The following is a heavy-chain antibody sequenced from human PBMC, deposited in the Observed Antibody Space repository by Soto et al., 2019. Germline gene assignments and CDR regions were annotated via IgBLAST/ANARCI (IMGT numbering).Heavy chain of an antibody. CDR1: GYTFTSYA. V-gene: IGHV1-3*01. Sequence: ASVKVSCKASGYTFTSYAMHWVRQAPGQRLEWMGWINAGNGYTKYSQKFQGRVTITRDTSASTAYMELSSLRSEDTAVYYCETFCFIGGATCVVAYCFAPWGQGTRVTVSS. CDR2: INAGNGYT. CDR3: ETFCFIGGATCVVAYCFAP. J-gene: IGHJ5*02. D-gene: IGHD1-26*01.